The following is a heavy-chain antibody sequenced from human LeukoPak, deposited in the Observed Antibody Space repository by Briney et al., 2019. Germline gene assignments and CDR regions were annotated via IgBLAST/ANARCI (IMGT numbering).Heavy chain of an antibody. V-gene: IGHV4-4*07. CDR1: GGSISSYL. J-gene: IGHJ6*03. Sequence: PSETLSHTRSVSGGSISSYLWSGIRQPAGKGLEWIGRIYTSGSTNYNPSLKSRVTISVDKSKNQFSLKLRSVTAADTAVYYCARGYGYDNYYYYYMDVWGKGTTVTVSS. CDR3: ARGYGYDNYYYYYMDV. CDR2: IYTSGST. D-gene: IGHD5-18*01.